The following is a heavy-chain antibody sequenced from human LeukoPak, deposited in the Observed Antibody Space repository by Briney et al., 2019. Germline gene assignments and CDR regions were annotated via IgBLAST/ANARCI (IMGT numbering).Heavy chain of an antibody. J-gene: IGHJ3*02. Sequence: GGSLRLSCTASGFTFSTYNMNWVRQAPGKGLEWVSSISASSSYIYYADSVKGRFTISRDNAKNSLYLQMNSLRAEDTAVYYCARELIMTTVITKQLGAFDIWGQGTMVTVSS. CDR2: ISASSSYI. D-gene: IGHD4-23*01. V-gene: IGHV3-21*01. CDR1: GFTFSTYN. CDR3: ARELIMTTVITKQLGAFDI.